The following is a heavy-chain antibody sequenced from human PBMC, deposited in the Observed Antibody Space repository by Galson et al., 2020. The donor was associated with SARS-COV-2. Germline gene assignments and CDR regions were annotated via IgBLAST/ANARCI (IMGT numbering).Heavy chain of an antibody. J-gene: IGHJ6*02. Sequence: NSGVSLRLSCAASGFPFSTYSMNWVRLAPGKGLEWVSSISTSSSYTYYVDSVKGRFSISRDNPRNSLYLQMNSLRAEDTAVYYCARDQGIRGYNYGRLYYGIDVWGQGTTVTVSS. V-gene: IGHV3-21*01. CDR1: GFPFSTYS. CDR3: ARDQGIRGYNYGRLYYGIDV. CDR2: ISTSSSYT. D-gene: IGHD5-18*01.